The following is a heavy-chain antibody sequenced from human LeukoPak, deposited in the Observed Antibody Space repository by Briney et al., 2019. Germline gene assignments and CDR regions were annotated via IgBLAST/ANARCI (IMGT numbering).Heavy chain of an antibody. D-gene: IGHD3-9*01. J-gene: IGHJ6*03. Sequence: PGGSLRLSCAASGFTFSSSAMSWVRQAPGKGLEWVSAISGSGGSTYYADSVKGRFTISRDNSKNTLYLQMNSLRAEDTAVYYCAGAIFPVSDYYYYYMDVWGKGTTVTVSS. CDR1: GFTFSSSA. CDR3: AGAIFPVSDYYYYYMDV. CDR2: ISGSGGST. V-gene: IGHV3-23*01.